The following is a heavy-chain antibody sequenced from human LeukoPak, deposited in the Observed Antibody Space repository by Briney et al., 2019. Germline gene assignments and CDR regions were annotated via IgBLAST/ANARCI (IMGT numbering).Heavy chain of an antibody. V-gene: IGHV1-24*01. CDR1: GYTLTELS. J-gene: IGHJ4*02. D-gene: IGHD2-2*01. Sequence: ASVTVSCKVSGYTLTELSMHWVRQAPGKGLEWMGGFDPEDGETIYAQKFQGRVTMTEDTSTDTAYMELSSLRSEDTAVYYCATWGRRYCSSTSCPFDYWGQGTLVTVSS. CDR3: ATWGRRYCSSTSCPFDY. CDR2: FDPEDGET.